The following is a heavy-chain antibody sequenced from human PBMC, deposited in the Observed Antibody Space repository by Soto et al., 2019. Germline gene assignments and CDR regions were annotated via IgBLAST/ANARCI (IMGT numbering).Heavy chain of an antibody. D-gene: IGHD1-26*01. CDR1: GYTFTSYG. J-gene: IGHJ6*02. CDR2: ISAYNGNT. V-gene: IGHV1-18*01. CDR3: ARAGGKWEPPGYYYYYGMDV. Sequence: ASVKVSCKASGYTFTSYGISWVRQAPGQGLEWMGWISAYNGNTNYAQKLQGRVTMTTDTSTSTAYMELRSLRSDDTAMYYCARAGGKWEPPGYYYYYGMDVWGQGTTVTAP.